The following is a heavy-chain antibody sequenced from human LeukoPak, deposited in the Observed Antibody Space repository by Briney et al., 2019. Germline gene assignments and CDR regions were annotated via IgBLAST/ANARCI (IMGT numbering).Heavy chain of an antibody. V-gene: IGHV3-30-3*01. D-gene: IGHD3-16*01. CDR3: AKELRD. J-gene: IGHJ1*01. CDR2: ISYDGSNK. Sequence: GGSLRLSCAASGFTFSSYAMHWVRQAPGKGLEWVAVISYDGSNKYYADSVKGRFTISRDNSKNTLYLQMNSLRAEDTAVYYCAKELRDWGQGTLVTVSS. CDR1: GFTFSSYA.